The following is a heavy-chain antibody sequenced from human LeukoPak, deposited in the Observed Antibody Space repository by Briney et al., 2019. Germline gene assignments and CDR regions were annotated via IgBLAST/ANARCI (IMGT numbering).Heavy chain of an antibody. Sequence: ASVKVSCKASGYTFTSYDINWVRQAPGQGLEWMGWMNPNSGNTGYAQKFQGRVTMTRNTSISTAYMELSSLRSEDTAVYYCARPGGGYDWWYYYMDVWGKGTTVTVSS. CDR3: ARPGGGYDWWYYYMDV. CDR1: GYTFTSYD. V-gene: IGHV1-8*01. D-gene: IGHD5-12*01. CDR2: MNPNSGNT. J-gene: IGHJ6*03.